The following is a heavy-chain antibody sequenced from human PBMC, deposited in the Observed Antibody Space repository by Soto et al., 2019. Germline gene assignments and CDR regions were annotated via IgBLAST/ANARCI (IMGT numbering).Heavy chain of an antibody. CDR2: IYYTGST. CDR3: ARDHHSYYDTSGYYPYFDF. D-gene: IGHD3-22*01. CDR1: GGSVNTAPYH. Sequence: SETLSLTCTVSGGSVNTAPYHWSWIRQSPRNGLEWIGNIYYTGSTNYNPSFESRVAISLGTSNNQFSLRLTSLTAADTAVYFCARDHHSYYDTSGYYPYFDFWGQGTLVTVS. V-gene: IGHV4-61*01. J-gene: IGHJ4*02.